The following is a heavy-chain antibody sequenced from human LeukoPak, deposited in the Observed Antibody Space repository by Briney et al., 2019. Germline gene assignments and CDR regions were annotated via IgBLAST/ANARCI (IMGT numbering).Heavy chain of an antibody. D-gene: IGHD3-22*01. CDR3: ARVAAVTMIFDY. J-gene: IGHJ4*02. Sequence: SETLSLTCTVSGGSIGSYYWGWIRQPPGKGLEWVGSIYYSGSTYYNPSLKSRVTISVDTSKNQFSLKLSSVTAADTAVYYCARVAAVTMIFDYWGQGTLVTVSS. CDR1: GGSIGSYY. CDR2: IYYSGST. V-gene: IGHV4-39*07.